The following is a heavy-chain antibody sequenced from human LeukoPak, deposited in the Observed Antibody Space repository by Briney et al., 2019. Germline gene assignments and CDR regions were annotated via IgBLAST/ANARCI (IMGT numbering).Heavy chain of an antibody. D-gene: IGHD6-13*01. J-gene: IGHJ4*02. Sequence: SETLSLTCTLCVGSVRGYYGICLRQPPGKALEWIGYIHYSGSTSYNPSLKSRVTISVDTSKDQPSLKLRALPDTAMGVNYYARGSIPAAGTDNIAYWGQGTLVTVSS. CDR3: ARGSIPAAGTDNIAY. CDR1: VGSVRGYY. CDR2: IHYSGST. V-gene: IGHV4-59*02.